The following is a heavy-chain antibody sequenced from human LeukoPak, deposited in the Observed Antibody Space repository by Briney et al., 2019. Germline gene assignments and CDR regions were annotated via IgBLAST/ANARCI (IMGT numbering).Heavy chain of an antibody. CDR2: IIPIFGTA. V-gene: IGHV1-69*06. D-gene: IGHD3-22*01. CDR3: ARHSRYGYYDAFDI. Sequence: GASVKVSCKASGGTFSSYAISWVRQAPGQGLEWMGGIIPIFGTANYAQKFQGRVTITADKSTSTAYMELSSLRSEDTAVYYCARHSRYGYYDAFDIWGQGTMVTVSS. J-gene: IGHJ3*02. CDR1: GGTFSSYA.